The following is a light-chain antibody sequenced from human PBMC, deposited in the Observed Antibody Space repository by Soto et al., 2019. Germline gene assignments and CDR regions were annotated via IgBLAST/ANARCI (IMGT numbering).Light chain of an antibody. Sequence: QSALTQPPSASGSPGQSVTISCTGTSSDVGAYDYVSWYQQHPGKAPKLLIYDVTKRPSGVSFRFSGTKSGNTASLTISGLQAADEAHYYCSSYTGSSTYVVFGGGTKLTVL. CDR2: DVT. CDR1: SSDVGAYDY. V-gene: IGLV2-8*01. CDR3: SSYTGSSTYVV. J-gene: IGLJ2*01.